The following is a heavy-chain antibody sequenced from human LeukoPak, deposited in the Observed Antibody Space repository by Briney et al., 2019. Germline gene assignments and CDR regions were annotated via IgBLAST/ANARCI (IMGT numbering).Heavy chain of an antibody. D-gene: IGHD3-22*01. Sequence: GASVKVSCKASGGTFSSYAISWVRQAPGQGLEWMGGIIPIFGTANYAQKFQGRVTITTDESTSTAYMELSSLRSEDTAVYYCASAYYYDSSGYYQLRFFDYWGQEALVTVSS. CDR2: IIPIFGTA. V-gene: IGHV1-69*05. CDR1: GGTFSSYA. CDR3: ASAYYYDSSGYYQLRFFDY. J-gene: IGHJ4*02.